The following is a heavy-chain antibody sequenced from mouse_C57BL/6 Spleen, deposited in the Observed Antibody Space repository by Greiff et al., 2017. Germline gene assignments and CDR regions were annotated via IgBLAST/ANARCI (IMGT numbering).Heavy chain of an antibody. CDR2: IYPGSGST. CDR3: ARSRGYGSSYYWYFDV. V-gene: IGHV1-55*01. CDR1: GYTFTSYW. Sequence: QVQLQQPGAELVKPGASVKMSCKASGYTFTSYWITWVKQRPGQGLEWIGDIYPGSGSTNYNEKFKSKATLTVDTSSSTAYMQLSSLTSEDSAVYYCARSRGYGSSYYWYFDVWGTGTTVTVSS. D-gene: IGHD1-1*01. J-gene: IGHJ1*03.